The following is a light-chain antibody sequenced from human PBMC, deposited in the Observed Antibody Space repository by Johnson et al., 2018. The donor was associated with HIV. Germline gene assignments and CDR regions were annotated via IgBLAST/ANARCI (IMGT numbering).Light chain of an antibody. CDR1: SSNIGNNN. Sequence: QSVLTQPPSVSAAPGQKVTISCSGSSSNIGNNNVSWYQQLPGTAPKLLIYENNKRPSGIPDRFSGSKSGTSATLGITGLQTGDEADYYCGTWDSNLSAYVFGPGTKVTVL. V-gene: IGLV1-51*02. CDR3: GTWDSNLSAYV. J-gene: IGLJ1*01. CDR2: ENN.